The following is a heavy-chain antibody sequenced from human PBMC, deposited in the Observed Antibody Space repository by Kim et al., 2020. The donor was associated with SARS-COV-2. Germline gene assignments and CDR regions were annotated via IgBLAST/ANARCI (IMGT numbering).Heavy chain of an antibody. D-gene: IGHD2-15*01. Sequence: SETLSLTCAVSGGSISSGGYSWSWIRQPPGKGLEWIGYIYHSGSTYYNPSLKSRVTISVDRSKNQFSLKLSSVTAADTAVYYCARRGWGADAFDIWGQGTMVTVSS. CDR3: ARRGWGADAFDI. V-gene: IGHV4-30-2*01. CDR2: IYHSGST. CDR1: GGSISSGGYS. J-gene: IGHJ3*02.